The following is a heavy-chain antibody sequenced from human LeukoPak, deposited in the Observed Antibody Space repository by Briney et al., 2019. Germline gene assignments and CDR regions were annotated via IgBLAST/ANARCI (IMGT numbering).Heavy chain of an antibody. CDR1: GFTFSSYS. J-gene: IGHJ6*03. V-gene: IGHV3-21*01. Sequence: GGSLRLSCAASGFTFSSYSMNWVRQAPGKGLEWVSSISSSSSYIYYADSVKGRFTISRDNAKNSLYLQMNSLRAEDTAVYYCARDSRAYCSGGSCSSPYMDVWGKGTTVTVSS. CDR3: ARDSRAYCSGGSCSSPYMDV. D-gene: IGHD2-15*01. CDR2: ISSSSSYI.